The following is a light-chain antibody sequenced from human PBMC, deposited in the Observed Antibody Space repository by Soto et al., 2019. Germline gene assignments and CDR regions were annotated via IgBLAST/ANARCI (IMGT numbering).Light chain of an antibody. Sequence: ELVLTQSPGPLSLSPGERATLSCRASQSVSSSYLAWYQQKPGQAPRLLIYGASSRATGIPSRFSGSGSGTDFTLTISRLEPEDFAVYYCQQYGSSPRTFGQGTKVEIK. V-gene: IGKV3-20*01. CDR3: QQYGSSPRT. CDR1: QSVSSSY. J-gene: IGKJ1*01. CDR2: GAS.